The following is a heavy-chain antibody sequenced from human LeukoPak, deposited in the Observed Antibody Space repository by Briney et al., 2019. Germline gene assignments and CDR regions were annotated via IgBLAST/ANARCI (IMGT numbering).Heavy chain of an antibody. CDR2: IGPTGFDR. D-gene: IGHD1-14*01. V-gene: IGHV3-21*06. CDR1: GLTFSTSG. CDR3: ATETNGRHYDY. J-gene: IGHJ4*02. Sequence: GGSLRLSCTTSGLTFSTSGFNWVRQAPGKGLEWIASIGPTGFDRYHADSIKGRFTISRDNANNFLYLQMDSLRAEDTAVYYCATETNGRHYDYWGQGTLLTVSS.